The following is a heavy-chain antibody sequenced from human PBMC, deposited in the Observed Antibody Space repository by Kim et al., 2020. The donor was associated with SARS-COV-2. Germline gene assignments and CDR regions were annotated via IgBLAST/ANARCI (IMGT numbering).Heavy chain of an antibody. CDR3: ARDPRHSSSAWYPEYFHH. J-gene: IGHJ1*01. V-gene: IGHV1-69*13. CDR1: GGTFSTSG. D-gene: IGHD6-13*01. Sequence: SVKVSCKASGGTFSTSGIGWVRQAPGQGLEWMGGIIPIFGTPNYAQKFQGRVTITADESTSTAYMELSSLRSEDTAVYFCARDPRHSSSAWYPEYFHHWGQGALVTVSS. CDR2: IIPIFGTP.